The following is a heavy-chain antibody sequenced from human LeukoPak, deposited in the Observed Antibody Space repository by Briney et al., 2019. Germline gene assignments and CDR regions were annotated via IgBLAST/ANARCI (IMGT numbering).Heavy chain of an antibody. CDR3: ATGDGGYERFDY. CDR2: IIPIFGTA. J-gene: IGHJ4*02. Sequence: SVKVSCKASGGTFSSYAISWVRQAPGQGLEWMGRIIPIFGTANYAQKFQGRVTITTDESTSTAYMELSGLRSEDTAVYYCATGDGGYERFDYWGQGTLVTVSS. CDR1: GGTFSSYA. V-gene: IGHV1-69*05. D-gene: IGHD5-12*01.